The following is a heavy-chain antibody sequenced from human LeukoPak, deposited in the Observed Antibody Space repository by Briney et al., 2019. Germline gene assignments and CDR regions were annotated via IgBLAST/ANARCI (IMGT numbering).Heavy chain of an antibody. Sequence: GGSLRLSCAASQFTFSSYAMHWVRQAPGKGLEWVAVISHDGNKRFYEDSVKGRFTVSRDNSKNTLYLQMSSLRPEDTAVYYCTKAQSFRFWGGVGPSLFAHGGRGPVATFSA. J-gene: IGHJ2*01. CDR2: ISHDGNKR. CDR3: TKAQSFRFWGGVGPSLFAH. CDR1: QFTFSSYA. V-gene: IGHV3-30*18. D-gene: IGHD3-16*01.